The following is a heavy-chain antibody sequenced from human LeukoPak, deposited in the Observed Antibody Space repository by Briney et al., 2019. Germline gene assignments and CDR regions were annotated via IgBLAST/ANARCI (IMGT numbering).Heavy chain of an antibody. D-gene: IGHD2-15*01. CDR1: GFTFSSYE. Sequence: PGGSLRLSCVASGFTFSSYEMNWGRQAQGKGREGISYITASPGSIHYADSVKGRFSISRHNAENSLYLQMYSLRVEDTAMYYCPIDPAGSSWFDHWGQGTLVTVSS. J-gene: IGHJ5*02. V-gene: IGHV3-48*03. CDR2: ITASPGSI. CDR3: PIDPAGSSWFDH.